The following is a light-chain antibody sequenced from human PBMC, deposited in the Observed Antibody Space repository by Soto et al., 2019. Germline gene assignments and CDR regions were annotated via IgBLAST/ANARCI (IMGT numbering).Light chain of an antibody. V-gene: IGKV3-11*01. Sequence: EIVLTQSPATLSLSPGERATLSCRASQSVSSYLAWYQHKPGQAPRLLIYDASNRATGSPSRFSGSGSGTDFTLTTSSLEPEDFAVYYCQQRSNWPSWTFGQGTKVEIK. CDR1: QSVSSY. J-gene: IGKJ1*01. CDR2: DAS. CDR3: QQRSNWPSWT.